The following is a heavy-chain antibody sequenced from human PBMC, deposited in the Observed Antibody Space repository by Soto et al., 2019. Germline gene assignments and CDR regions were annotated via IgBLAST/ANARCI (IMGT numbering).Heavy chain of an antibody. V-gene: IGHV1-2*04. Sequence: ASVKVSCKASGYTFTGYYMHWVRQAPGQGLEWMGWINPNSGGTNYAQKFQGWVTMTRDTSISTAYMELSRLRSDDTAVYYCARLAAAGTRGNDAFDICGQGTMVTVSS. CDR2: INPNSGGT. CDR1: GYTFTGYY. J-gene: IGHJ3*02. D-gene: IGHD6-13*01. CDR3: ARLAAAGTRGNDAFDI.